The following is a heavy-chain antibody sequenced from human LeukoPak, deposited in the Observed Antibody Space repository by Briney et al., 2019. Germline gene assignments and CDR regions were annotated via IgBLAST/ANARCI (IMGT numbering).Heavy chain of an antibody. J-gene: IGHJ4*02. D-gene: IGHD5-18*01. CDR3: ARDGLHTAHFDY. CDR1: GFTFSYYS. Sequence: PGGSLRLSCVASGFTFSYYSMNWVRQAPGKGLEWVSYINSISGEIWYADSVKGRFTISRDNAGNSLYLQMNSLRDEDTAVYYCARDGLHTAHFDYWGQGTLVTVSS. V-gene: IGHV3-48*02. CDR2: INSISGEI.